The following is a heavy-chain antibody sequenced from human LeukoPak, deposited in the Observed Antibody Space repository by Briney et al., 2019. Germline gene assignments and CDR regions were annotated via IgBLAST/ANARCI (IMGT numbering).Heavy chain of an antibody. J-gene: IGHJ6*03. Sequence: SETLSLTCTVSGGSISSGDYYWSWIRQPPGKGLEWIGYIYYSGSTYYNPSLKSRVTISVDTSKNQFSLKLSSVTAADTAVYYCVREVVVATLPHYYYYMDVWGKGTTVTVSS. D-gene: IGHD2-15*01. CDR3: VREVVVATLPHYYYYMDV. CDR2: IYYSGST. V-gene: IGHV4-30-4*02. CDR1: GGSISSGDYY.